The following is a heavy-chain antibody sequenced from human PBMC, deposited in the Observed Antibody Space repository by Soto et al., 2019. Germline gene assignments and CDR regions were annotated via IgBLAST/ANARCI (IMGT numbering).Heavy chain of an antibody. CDR3: ARDLTIRGALDY. Sequence: QVQLVESGGGVVQPGRSLRLSRAASGFTFSSYAMHWVRQAPGKGLEWVAVISYDGSNKYYADSVKGRFTISRDNSKNTLYLQMNSLRAEDTAVYYCARDLTIRGALDYWGQGTLVTVSS. D-gene: IGHD1-1*01. J-gene: IGHJ4*02. CDR2: ISYDGSNK. CDR1: GFTFSSYA. V-gene: IGHV3-30-3*01.